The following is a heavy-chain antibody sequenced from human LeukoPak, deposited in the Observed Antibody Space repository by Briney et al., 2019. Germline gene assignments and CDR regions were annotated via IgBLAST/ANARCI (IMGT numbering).Heavy chain of an antibody. Sequence: GGSLRLSCATSDFPFGAYALHWVRQAPGKGLEWVAVISSDTTNKYYMDSVKGRFTISRDNSKNTLYLQMDSLRLEDTAVYYCARLAAASPGYWGQGTLVTVSS. D-gene: IGHD3-16*01. J-gene: IGHJ4*02. CDR1: DFPFGAYA. V-gene: IGHV3-30*10. CDR3: ARLAAASPGY. CDR2: ISSDTTNK.